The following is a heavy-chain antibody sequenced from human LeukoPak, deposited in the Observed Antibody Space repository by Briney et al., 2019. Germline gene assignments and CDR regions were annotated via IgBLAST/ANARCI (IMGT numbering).Heavy chain of an antibody. Sequence: ASVKVSCKASGYTFTGYGFNWVRQAPGQGLEWMGWISAYNANTKYTEKYQDRVTMTSDTSTTTAYMELRSLRSDDTAVYYCAASGWSKPYYFDNWGQGTLVTVSS. CDR3: AASGWSKPYYFDN. D-gene: IGHD6-19*01. CDR2: ISAYNANT. J-gene: IGHJ4*02. V-gene: IGHV1-18*01. CDR1: GYTFTGYG.